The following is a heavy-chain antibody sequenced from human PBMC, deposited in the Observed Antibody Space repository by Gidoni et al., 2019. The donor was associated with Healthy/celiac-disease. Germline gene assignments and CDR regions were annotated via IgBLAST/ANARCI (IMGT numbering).Heavy chain of an antibody. CDR1: GFTFSSDS. Sequence: EVQLVESGGGLVQPGGSRRLSCAAYGFTFSSDSRNWVRTAPGKGREGVSYFLCISSPISSPVSVQGRFTISRAHAKHSLYLQMTSLRAEDTAVYYCARVYSSSWYGTGYYYYYMDVWGKGTTVTVSS. J-gene: IGHJ6*03. V-gene: IGHV3-48*01. CDR3: ARVYSSSWYGTGYYYYYMDV. CDR2: FLCISSPI. D-gene: IGHD6-13*01.